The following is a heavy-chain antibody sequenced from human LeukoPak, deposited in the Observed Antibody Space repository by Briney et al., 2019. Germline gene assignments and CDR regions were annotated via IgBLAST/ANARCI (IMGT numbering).Heavy chain of an antibody. CDR1: GFTFSSYS. Sequence: PGGSLRLSCAASGFTFSSYSMNWVRQAPGKGLEWVSSISSSSSYIYYADSVKGRFTISRDNAKNSLYLQMNSLRSEDTAVYYCAAGREYYDYVWGSYRSPFDYWGQGTLVTVSS. V-gene: IGHV3-21*04. CDR3: AAGREYYDYVWGSYRSPFDY. J-gene: IGHJ4*02. D-gene: IGHD3-16*02. CDR2: ISSSSSYI.